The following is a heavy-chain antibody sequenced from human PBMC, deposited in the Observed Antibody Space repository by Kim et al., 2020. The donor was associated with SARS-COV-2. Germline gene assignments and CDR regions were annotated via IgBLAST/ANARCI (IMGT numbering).Heavy chain of an antibody. V-gene: IGHV4-4*07. CDR3: ASALGH. CDR2: YTSGRT. D-gene: IGHD3-16*02. J-gene: IGHJ4*02. Sequence: YTSGRTKYNPSLQSRVTMSVDMSKNQFYLKLSSVTAADTAVYYCASALGHWGQGTLVTVSS.